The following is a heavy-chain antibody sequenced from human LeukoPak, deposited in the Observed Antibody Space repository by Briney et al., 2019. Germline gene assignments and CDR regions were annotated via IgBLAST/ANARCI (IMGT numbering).Heavy chain of an antibody. CDR1: GFTFSSSV. D-gene: IGHD5-24*01. V-gene: IGHV3-30*04. J-gene: IGHJ4*02. CDR2: ISHDGSNE. Sequence: GGSLRLSCAASGFTFSSSVMHWVRQAPGKGLEWVAVISHDGSNEYYADSVKGRFTISRDNAKNTLYLQMNSLRAEDTAVYYCARRSVRELDYWGQGTLVTVSS. CDR3: ARRSVRELDY.